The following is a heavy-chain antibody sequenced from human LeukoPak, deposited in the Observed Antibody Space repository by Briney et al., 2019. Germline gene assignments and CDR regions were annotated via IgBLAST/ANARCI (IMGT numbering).Heavy chain of an antibody. D-gene: IGHD6-19*01. Sequence: SETLSLTCTVSGGSINTYYLSWIRQPAGKGLEWIGRIYTSGSTNYNPSLKSRVTMSVDTSKNQFSLKLSSVTAADTAVYYCARDVAHSGWYRGGFDYWGQGTLVTVSS. CDR3: ARDVAHSGWYRGGFDY. V-gene: IGHV4-4*07. J-gene: IGHJ4*02. CDR2: IYTSGST. CDR1: GGSINTYY.